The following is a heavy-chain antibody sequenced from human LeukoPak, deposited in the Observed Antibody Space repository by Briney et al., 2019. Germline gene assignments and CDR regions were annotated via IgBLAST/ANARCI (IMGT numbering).Heavy chain of an antibody. Sequence: PGGSLRLSCAASGFTFSSYWISWVRQAPRKGLEWVANIKGDGSGKNYVDSAKGRFTISRDNAKKSVFLQMTSLRVEDTGVYYCGAATVSWGQGTLVTVSS. D-gene: IGHD6-25*01. CDR3: GAATVS. J-gene: IGHJ5*02. V-gene: IGHV3-7*01. CDR1: GFTFSSYW. CDR2: IKGDGSGK.